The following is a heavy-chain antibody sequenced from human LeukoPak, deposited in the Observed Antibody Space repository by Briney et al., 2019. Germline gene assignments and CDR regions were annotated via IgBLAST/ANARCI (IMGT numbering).Heavy chain of an antibody. CDR3: AGGQGYYGSRRAFDI. V-gene: IGHV4-34*01. Sequence: PSETLSLTCAVYGGSFSGYYWSWIRQPPGKGLEWIGEINHSGSTNYNPSLKSRVTISVDTSKNQFSLKLSSVTAADTAVYYCAGGQGYYGSRRAFDIWGQGTMVTVSS. CDR1: GGSFSGYY. D-gene: IGHD3-10*01. CDR2: INHSGST. J-gene: IGHJ3*02.